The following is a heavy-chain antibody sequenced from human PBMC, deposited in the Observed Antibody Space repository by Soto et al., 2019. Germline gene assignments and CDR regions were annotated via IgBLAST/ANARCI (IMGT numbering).Heavy chain of an antibody. CDR1: GFIFSDYY. D-gene: IGHD3-16*01. CDR2: TRNKVNSFSA. CDR3: ARGTGGSYDY. V-gene: IGHV3-72*01. Sequence: EVQLMESGGGLVQPGGSLRLSCAASGFIFSDYYMDWVRQVPGKGLEWVGRTRNKVNSFSAEYAASVKGRFSIYRDASKDVMYLPMDSLKKDGTAVYFCARGTGGSYDYWGQGALVTVSS. J-gene: IGHJ4*02.